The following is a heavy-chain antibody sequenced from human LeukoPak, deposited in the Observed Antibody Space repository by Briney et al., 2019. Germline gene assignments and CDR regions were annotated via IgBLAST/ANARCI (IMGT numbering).Heavy chain of an antibody. CDR3: ARGADSSGWYWFDP. CDR1: GYSFIGHH. J-gene: IGHJ5*02. V-gene: IGHV1-2*02. D-gene: IGHD6-19*01. CDR2: INPNSGGT. Sequence: ASVMVSCKTSGYSFIGHHIHWVRQAPGQGLEWMGWINPNSGGTEYAQKFQGRVTMTRDTSISTAYMDLNRLTSDDSAVYYCARGADSSGWYWFDPWGQGTLVTVSS.